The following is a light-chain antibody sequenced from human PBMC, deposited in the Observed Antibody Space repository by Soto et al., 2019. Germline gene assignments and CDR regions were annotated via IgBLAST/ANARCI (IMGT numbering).Light chain of an antibody. CDR1: NIGSKS. CDR2: DDS. V-gene: IGLV3-21*02. Sequence: SYELTQPPSVSVAPGQTARITCGGNNIGSKSVHWYQQKPGQAPVLVVYDDSGRPSGIPERFSGSNSGNTATLTISRVEAGDEADYYCQVWDSSSDHHVVFGGGTKVTV. CDR3: QVWDSSSDHHVV. J-gene: IGLJ2*01.